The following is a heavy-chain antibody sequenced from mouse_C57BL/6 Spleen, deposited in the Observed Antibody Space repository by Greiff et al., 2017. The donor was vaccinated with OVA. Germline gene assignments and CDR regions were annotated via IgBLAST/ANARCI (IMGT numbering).Heavy chain of an antibody. J-gene: IGHJ1*03. CDR1: GFSFNTYA. CDR2: IRSKSNNYAT. V-gene: IGHV10-1*01. Sequence: EVMLVESGGGLVQPKGSLKLSCAASGFSFNTYAMNWVRQAPGKGLEWVARIRSKSNNYATYYADSVKDRFTISRDDSESMLYLQMNNLKTEDTAIYYCVRNYDYDNWYFDVWGTGTTVTVSS. D-gene: IGHD2-4*01. CDR3: VRNYDYDNWYFDV.